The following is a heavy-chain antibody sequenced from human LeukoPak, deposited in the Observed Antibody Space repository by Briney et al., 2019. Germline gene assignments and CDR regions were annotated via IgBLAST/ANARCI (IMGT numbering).Heavy chain of an antibody. Sequence: PSETLSLTCTVSGGSISSYYCSWIRQPPGKGLEWIGYIYYSGSTNYNPSLKSRVTISVDTSKNQFSLKLSSVTAADTAVYYCARVSAVTSLWYFDLWGRRTLVTVSS. V-gene: IGHV4-59*01. J-gene: IGHJ2*01. D-gene: IGHD4-17*01. CDR3: ARVSAVTSLWYFDL. CDR2: IYYSGST. CDR1: GGSISSYY.